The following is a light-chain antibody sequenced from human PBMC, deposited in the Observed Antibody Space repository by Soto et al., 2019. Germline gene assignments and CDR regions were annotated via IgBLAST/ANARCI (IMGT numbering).Light chain of an antibody. Sequence: EIVLTQSPGSLSLSQGERATLSCSASQSVSSSCLAWYKQKPGQAPRLLIYGASSMATGIPDRFSGSGSGTDFTLTISSLEPEDSAVYYCQQYGTAPRTFGQGTKLEIK. V-gene: IGKV3-20*01. CDR3: QQYGTAPRT. CDR1: QSVSSSC. J-gene: IGKJ2*01. CDR2: GAS.